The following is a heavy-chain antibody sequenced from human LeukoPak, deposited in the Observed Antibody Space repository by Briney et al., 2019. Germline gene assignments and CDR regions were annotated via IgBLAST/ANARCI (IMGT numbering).Heavy chain of an antibody. D-gene: IGHD3-10*01. V-gene: IGHV1-18*01. CDR1: GYTFTSYG. CDR2: ISAYNGNT. Sequence: ASMKVSCKASGYTFTSYGISWVRQAPGQGLEWMGWISAYNGNTNYAQKLQGRVTMTTDTSTSTAYMELRSLRSDDTAVYYCARDTEYYGSGSDFDYWGQGTLVTVSS. J-gene: IGHJ4*02. CDR3: ARDTEYYGSGSDFDY.